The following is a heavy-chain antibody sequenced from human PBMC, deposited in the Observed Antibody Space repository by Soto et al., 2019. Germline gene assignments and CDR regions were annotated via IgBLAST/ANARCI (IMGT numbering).Heavy chain of an antibody. CDR1: GGTFSSYA. V-gene: IGHV1-69*01. Sequence: QVQLVQSGAEVKKPGSSVKVSCKASGGTFSSYAISWVRQAPGQGFEWMGGIIPNFGTANYAQKFQGRVTITADESTSTAYMEMRSLRSEDTAVYYCASAYTYYDILTGYLYDAFDIWGQGTMVNVSS. J-gene: IGHJ3*02. CDR2: IIPNFGTA. CDR3: ASAYTYYDILTGYLYDAFDI. D-gene: IGHD3-9*01.